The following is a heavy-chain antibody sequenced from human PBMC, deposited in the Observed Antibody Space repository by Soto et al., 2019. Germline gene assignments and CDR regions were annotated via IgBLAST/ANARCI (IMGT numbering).Heavy chain of an antibody. CDR1: GGSVSPGSYH. CDR2: IYYSGST. J-gene: IGHJ4*02. CDR3: ATGEPYSYGYGGIDY. Sequence: TLSPTFTASGGSVSPGSYHSSWIRHPPGKGLEWIGYIYYSGSTNYNPSLKSRVTISVDTSKNQFSLKLSSVTAADTAVYYCATGEPYSYGYGGIDYWGQGTLVTVSS. D-gene: IGHD5-18*01. V-gene: IGHV4-61*01.